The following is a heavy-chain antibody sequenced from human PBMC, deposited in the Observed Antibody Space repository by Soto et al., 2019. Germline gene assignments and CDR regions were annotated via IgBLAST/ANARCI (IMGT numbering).Heavy chain of an antibody. D-gene: IGHD6-13*01. CDR2: LIPIFGTA. J-gene: IGHJ4*02. CDR1: GGTFSSYA. CDR3: ARDARSPTSSPRRYYFDY. V-gene: IGHV1-69*01. Sequence: QVQLVQSGAEVKKPGSSVKVSCKASGGTFSSYAISWVRQAPGQGLEWMGGLIPIFGTANYAQKFQGRVTITEDESTSTADMELSSLRSEDTAVYYGARDARSPTSSPRRYYFDYWGQGTLVTVSS.